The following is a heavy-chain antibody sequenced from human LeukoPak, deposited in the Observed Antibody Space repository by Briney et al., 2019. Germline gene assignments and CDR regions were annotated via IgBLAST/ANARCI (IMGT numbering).Heavy chain of an antibody. D-gene: IGHD3-22*01. CDR2: IYWDDDK. V-gene: IGHV2-5*02. J-gene: IGHJ4*02. CDR1: GFSLSTSGVG. Sequence: SGPTLVKPTQTLSLTCTFPGFSLSTSGVGVGWIRQPPGKALEWLALIYWDDDKRYSPSLKSRLTITKDTSKNQVVLTMTNMDPVDTATYYCAHLHTYYYDSSGYYRLSYYFDYWGQGTLVTVSS. CDR3: AHLHTYYYDSSGYYRLSYYFDY.